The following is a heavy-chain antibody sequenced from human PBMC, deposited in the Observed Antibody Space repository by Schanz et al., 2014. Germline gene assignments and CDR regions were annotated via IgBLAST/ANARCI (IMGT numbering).Heavy chain of an antibody. J-gene: IGHJ6*03. CDR1: GFPFNEYG. CDR2: ISWNSGSI. D-gene: IGHD1-1*01. V-gene: IGHV3-9*01. Sequence: EVQLVESGGGLVQPGRSLRLSCAASGFPFNEYGMLWVRQAPGKGLEWVSSISWNSGSIDYADSVKGRFTISRDNAKNSLYLQMNSLRAEDTAVYYCARDHVATTDYDYFFYYLDVWATGITVIVSS. CDR3: ARDHVATTDYDYFFYYLDV.